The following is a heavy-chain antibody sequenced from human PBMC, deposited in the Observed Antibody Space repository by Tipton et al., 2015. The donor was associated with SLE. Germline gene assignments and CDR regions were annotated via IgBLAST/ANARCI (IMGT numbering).Heavy chain of an antibody. Sequence: TLSLTCTVSGGSISSSSYCWGWIRQPPGQGLEWIGTMCYTGSTYYNPSLKSRVSISVDMSKNQFSLKESSVTAADTAFYFCARTARDITSAGYFYYMDVWGKGTTVTVSS. J-gene: IGHJ6*03. V-gene: IGHV4-39*07. D-gene: IGHD6-25*01. CDR2: MCYTGST. CDR1: GGSISSSSYC. CDR3: ARTARDITSAGYFYYMDV.